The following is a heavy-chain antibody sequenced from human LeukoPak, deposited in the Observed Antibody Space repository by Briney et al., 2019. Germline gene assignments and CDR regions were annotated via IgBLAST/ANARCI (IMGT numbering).Heavy chain of an antibody. V-gene: IGHV1-2*02. J-gene: IGHJ4*02. CDR1: GYTFTGYY. CDR3: AREYSSSSGRLYDY. D-gene: IGHD6-6*01. Sequence: ASVKVSCEASGYTFTGYYMHWVRQAPGQGLEWMGWIAPNSGGTNYAQKFQGRVTMTRDTSINTAYVELSRLTSDDTAVYYCAREYSSSSGRLYDYWGLGTLVTVSS. CDR2: IAPNSGGT.